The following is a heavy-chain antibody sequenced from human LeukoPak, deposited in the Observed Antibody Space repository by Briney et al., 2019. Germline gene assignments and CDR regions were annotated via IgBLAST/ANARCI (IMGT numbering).Heavy chain of an antibody. Sequence: GGSLRLSCAAYRFTVSSNYMSWVRQAPGKGLEWVSVIYSGGSTYYADSVKGRFTISRDNSKNTLYLQMNSLRAEDTAVYYCARGGDVTGVYWYFDLWGRGTLVTVTS. CDR3: ARGGDVTGVYWYFDL. CDR1: RFTVSSNY. CDR2: IYSGGST. V-gene: IGHV3-53*01. J-gene: IGHJ2*01. D-gene: IGHD5-24*01.